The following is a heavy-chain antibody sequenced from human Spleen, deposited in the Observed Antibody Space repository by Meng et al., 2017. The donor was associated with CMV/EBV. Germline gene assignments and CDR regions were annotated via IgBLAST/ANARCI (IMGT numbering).Heavy chain of an antibody. Sequence: GESLKISCSSSRFTLSGYSLNWVRQAPGKGLEWVSSITGSGSYIYYADSVRGRFIISRDNAKNSLYLQMNSLRAEDTAVYYCAGLLGLNTKESILYDYWGQGALVTVSS. CDR3: AGLLGLNTKESILYDY. CDR1: RFTLSGYS. CDR2: ITGSGSYI. D-gene: IGHD2-21*01. J-gene: IGHJ4*02. V-gene: IGHV3-21*01.